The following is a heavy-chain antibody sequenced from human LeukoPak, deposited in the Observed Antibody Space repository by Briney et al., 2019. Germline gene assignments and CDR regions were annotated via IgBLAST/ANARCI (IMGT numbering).Heavy chain of an antibody. V-gene: IGHV3-30*18. CDR2: ISYDGSNK. CDR3: AKDQGDYDFWSGYYNYYYDGMDV. J-gene: IGHJ6*02. D-gene: IGHD3-3*01. CDR1: GFTFSSYG. Sequence: GRSLRLSCAASGFTFSSYGMHWVRQAPGKGLEWVAVISYDGSNKYYADSVKGRFTISRDNSKNTLYLQMNSLRAEDTAVYYCAKDQGDYDFWSGYYNYYYDGMDVWGQGTTVTVSS.